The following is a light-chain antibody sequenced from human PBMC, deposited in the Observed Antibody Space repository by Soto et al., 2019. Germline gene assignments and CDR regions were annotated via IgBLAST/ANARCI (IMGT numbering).Light chain of an antibody. V-gene: IGKV3-11*01. Sequence: EIVLTQSPATLSLSPGERATLSCRASQSISSYLAWYQQKLGQAPRLLIYDASNRATGVPARFSGSGSGTDFPLTISSLEPEDFAVYYCQHRSNWPLTVGQGTRLDIK. CDR1: QSISSY. J-gene: IGKJ5*01. CDR3: QHRSNWPLT. CDR2: DAS.